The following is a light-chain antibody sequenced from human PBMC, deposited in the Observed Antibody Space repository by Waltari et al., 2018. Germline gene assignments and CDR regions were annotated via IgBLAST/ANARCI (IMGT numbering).Light chain of an antibody. CDR3: QQRSNWPPPT. V-gene: IGKV3-11*01. CDR1: QNINTY. CDR2: DAS. Sequence: IVLTQSPATLSLSPGERAILSCRASQNINTYLAWYQQKPGQAPRLLIYDASSRATGIPARFSGSGSGTDFTLTISSLEPEDFAVYYCQQRSNWPPPTFGGGTKVDI. J-gene: IGKJ4*01.